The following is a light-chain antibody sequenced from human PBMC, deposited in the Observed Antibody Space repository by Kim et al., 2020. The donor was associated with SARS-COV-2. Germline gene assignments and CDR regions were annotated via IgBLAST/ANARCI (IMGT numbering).Light chain of an antibody. Sequence: EIVLTQSPGTLSLSPWERATLSCRASQSVSSSSLARYQQKPGQAPRLLIYGASSRATGIPDRFSGSGSGTDFTLTISRLEPEDFAVYYCQQYGSSPPYTFGQGTKLEI. J-gene: IGKJ2*01. V-gene: IGKV3-20*01. CDR3: QQYGSSPPYT. CDR2: GAS. CDR1: QSVSSSS.